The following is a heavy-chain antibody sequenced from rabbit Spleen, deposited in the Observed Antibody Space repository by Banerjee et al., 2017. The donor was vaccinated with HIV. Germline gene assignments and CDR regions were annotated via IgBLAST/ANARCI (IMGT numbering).Heavy chain of an antibody. CDR2: IYGGSSGST. J-gene: IGHJ4*01. Sequence: EQLEESGGDLVKPEGSLTLTCTASGFSFSSSYYMCWVRQAPGKGLEWIGCIYGGSSGSTYYASWAKGRFTISKTSSTTVTLQMTSLTAADTATYFCARDRVYTDAYIPYGLTLWGPGTLVTVS. D-gene: IGHD6-1*01. V-gene: IGHV1S45*01. CDR1: GFSFSSSYY. CDR3: ARDRVYTDAYIPYGLTL.